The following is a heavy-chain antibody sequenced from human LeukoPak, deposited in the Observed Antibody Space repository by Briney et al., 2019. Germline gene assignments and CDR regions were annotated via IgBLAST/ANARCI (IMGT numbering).Heavy chain of an antibody. CDR2: INPNSGDT. CDR3: ARDSSYSSSLYYFEY. J-gene: IGHJ4*02. Sequence: ASVKVSCKASGYTFTGYYMHWVRQAPGQGLEWMGWINPNSGDTKYSQKFQGRVTMARDTSISTVYMEVSRLRSDDTAVYYCARDSSYSSSLYYFEYWGQGTLVTVSS. CDR1: GYTFTGYY. V-gene: IGHV1-2*02. D-gene: IGHD6-6*01.